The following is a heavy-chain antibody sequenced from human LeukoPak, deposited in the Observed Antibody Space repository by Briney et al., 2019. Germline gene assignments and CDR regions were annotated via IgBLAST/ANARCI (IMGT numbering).Heavy chain of an antibody. CDR1: GFSFDDYA. CDR3: AKRGLGSSSLFRVFDY. D-gene: IGHD6-6*01. Sequence: GGSLRLSCAASGFSFDDYAIHWVRQVSGKGLEWVSGISWNSGSLGYADSVKGRFTISRDNSKNTLYLQMHSLRAEDTAVYYCAKRGLGSSSLFRVFDYWGQGTLVTVSS. V-gene: IGHV3-9*01. J-gene: IGHJ4*02. CDR2: ISWNSGSL.